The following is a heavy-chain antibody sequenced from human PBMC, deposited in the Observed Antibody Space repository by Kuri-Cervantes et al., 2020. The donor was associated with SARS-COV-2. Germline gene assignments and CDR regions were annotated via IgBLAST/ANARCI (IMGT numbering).Heavy chain of an antibody. D-gene: IGHD3-3*01. J-gene: IGHJ4*02. CDR3: ARDQGHYDFWSGYYPSSY. V-gene: IGHV1-2*02. Sequence: ASVKVSCKASGYTFTSYGISWVRQAPGQGLEWMGWINPNSGGTNYAQKFQGRVTMTRDTSISTAYMELSRLRSDDTAVYYCARDQGHYDFWSGYYPSSYWGQGTLVTVSS. CDR2: INPNSGGT. CDR1: GYTFTSYG.